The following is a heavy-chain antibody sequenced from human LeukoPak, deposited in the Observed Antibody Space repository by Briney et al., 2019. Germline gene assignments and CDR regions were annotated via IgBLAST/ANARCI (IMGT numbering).Heavy chain of an antibody. CDR2: ISYDGSNK. D-gene: IGHD3-10*01. V-gene: IGHV3-30*18. CDR1: GFTFSSYG. J-gene: IGHJ5*02. Sequence: GRSLRLSCAASGFTFSSYGMHWVRQAPGKGLEWVAVISYDGSNKYYADSVKGRFTISRDNSKNTLYLQMNSLRAEDTAVYYCAKDYYYGSVPGWFDPWGQGTLVTVSS. CDR3: AKDYYYGSVPGWFDP.